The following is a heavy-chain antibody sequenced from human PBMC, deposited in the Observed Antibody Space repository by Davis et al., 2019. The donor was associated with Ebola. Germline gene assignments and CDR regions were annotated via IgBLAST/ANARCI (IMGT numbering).Heavy chain of an antibody. CDR2: IYYSGST. CDR3: ASYNWNYGAFDY. J-gene: IGHJ4*02. D-gene: IGHD1-7*01. Sequence: SETLSLTCTVSGGSISSGGYYWSWIRQHPGKGLEWIGYIYYSGSTYYNPSLKSRVTISVDKSKNQFSLKLSSVTAADTAVYYCASYNWNYGAFDYWGQGTLVTVSS. CDR1: GGSISSGGYY. V-gene: IGHV4-31*03.